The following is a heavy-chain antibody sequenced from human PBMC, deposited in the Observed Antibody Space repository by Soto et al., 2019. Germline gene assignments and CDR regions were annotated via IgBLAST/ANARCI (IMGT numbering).Heavy chain of an antibody. Sequence: QITLKESGPTLVKPTQTLTLTCTFSGFSLTTSGVGVAWIRQPPGKALEWLALIYWDDDKYYNPSLRSRLTITKDTSKNQVVLTVTNMDTVDTGTYYCAHTVIFGVVKKYGMDVWGQGTSVAVSS. D-gene: IGHD3-3*01. CDR1: GFSLTTSGVG. J-gene: IGHJ6*02. CDR2: IYWDDDK. V-gene: IGHV2-5*02. CDR3: AHTVIFGVVKKYGMDV.